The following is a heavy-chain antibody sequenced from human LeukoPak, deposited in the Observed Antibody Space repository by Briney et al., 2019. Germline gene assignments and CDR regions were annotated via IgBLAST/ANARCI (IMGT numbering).Heavy chain of an antibody. D-gene: IGHD6-13*01. V-gene: IGHV1-18*01. J-gene: IGHJ6*02. CDR3: ASGTAAGTMGYYYFYGMDV. CDR1: GYTFTSYG. Sequence: ASVKVSCKASGYTFTSYGISWVRQAPGQGLEWMGWISAYNGNTNYAQKLQGRVTMTTDTSTRTAYKELRSLRSDDTAVYYCASGTAAGTMGYYYFYGMDVWGQGTTVTVSS. CDR2: ISAYNGNT.